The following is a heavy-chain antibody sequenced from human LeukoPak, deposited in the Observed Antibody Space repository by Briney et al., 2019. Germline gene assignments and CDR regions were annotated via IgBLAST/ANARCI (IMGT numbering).Heavy chain of an antibody. D-gene: IGHD3-22*01. CDR1: GGSISNGSYY. CDR3: GGKGGGDSGYYSENAFDI. Sequence: SETLSLTCSVSGGSISNGSYYWGWIRQPPGKGLEWIGNMYYSGTTYYNPSLKSRVTISVDTSKNQFSLRLTSVTAADTAVYSWGGKGGGDSGYYSENAFDIWAKGQWSPSLQ. J-gene: IGHJ3*02. V-gene: IGHV4-39*01. CDR2: MYYSGTT.